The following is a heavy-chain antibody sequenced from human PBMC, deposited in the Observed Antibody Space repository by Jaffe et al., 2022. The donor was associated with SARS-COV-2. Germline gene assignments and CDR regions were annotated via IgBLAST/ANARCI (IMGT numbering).Heavy chain of an antibody. CDR3: ANGQNRVGVIEPFDY. D-gene: IGHD1-26*01. V-gene: IGHV3-30*18. CDR1: GFSFSSSG. CDR2: ISYDGSNK. Sequence: QVQLVESGGGVVQPGTSLRLSCAASGFSFSSSGMHWVRQAPGKGLEWVAGISYDGSNKYYVDSVKGRFTISRDNSKNTLYVQMNSLRPEDTAVYYCANGQNRVGVIEPFDYWGQGTLVTVSS. J-gene: IGHJ4*02.